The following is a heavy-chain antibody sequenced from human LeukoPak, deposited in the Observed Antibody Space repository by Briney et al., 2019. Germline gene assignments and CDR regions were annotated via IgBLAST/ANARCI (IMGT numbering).Heavy chain of an antibody. D-gene: IGHD3-3*01. J-gene: IGHJ4*02. V-gene: IGHV1-69*13. CDR2: IIPIFGTA. Sequence: ASVKVSCKASGGTFSSYAISWVRQAPGQGLEWMGGIIPIFGTANYAQKFQGRVTITADESTSTAYMELSSLRSEDTAVYYCASPDPYYDFWSGYYGPSVGRLDYWGQGTLVTVSS. CDR1: GGTFSSYA. CDR3: ASPDPYYDFWSGYYGPSVGRLDY.